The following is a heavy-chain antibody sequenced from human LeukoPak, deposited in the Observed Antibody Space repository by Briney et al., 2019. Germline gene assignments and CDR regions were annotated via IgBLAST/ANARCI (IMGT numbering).Heavy chain of an antibody. J-gene: IGHJ6*04. Sequence: ASVKVSCKASGYTFTNYGITWVRQAPGQGLEWMGWISGFSGNTNYAQRLQGRVTVTADTSTSTGYLDLRSLTSDDTAVYYCARDSPHGMDVWGKGTTVIVSS. CDR1: GYTFTNYG. V-gene: IGHV1-18*01. CDR3: ARDSPHGMDV. CDR2: ISGFSGNT.